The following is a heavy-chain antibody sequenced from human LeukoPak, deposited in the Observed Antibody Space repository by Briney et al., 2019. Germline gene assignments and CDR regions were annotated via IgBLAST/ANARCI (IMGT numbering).Heavy chain of an antibody. CDR2: IYPGDSDI. D-gene: IGHD6-19*01. Sequence: GESLKISCKGSGYSFTTYWISWVRQMPGKGLEWMGIIYPGDSDIRYSPSFQGQVTISADKSISTVYLQWSSLKASDTAMYYCARRIAVAGPGYYFDYWGQGTLVTVSS. V-gene: IGHV5-51*01. CDR3: ARRIAVAGPGYYFDY. J-gene: IGHJ4*02. CDR1: GYSFTTYW.